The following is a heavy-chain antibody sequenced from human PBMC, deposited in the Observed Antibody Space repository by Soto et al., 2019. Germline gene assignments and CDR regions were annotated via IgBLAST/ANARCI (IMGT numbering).Heavy chain of an antibody. CDR3: ARGSSDFWSGYQKKYYFDY. CDR2: ISAYNGNT. J-gene: IGHJ4*02. V-gene: IGHV1-18*01. Sequence: ASVKVSCKASGYTFTSYGISWVRQAPGQGLEWMGWISAYNGNTNYAQKLQGRVTMTTDTSTSTAYMELRSLRSDDTAVYYCARGSSDFWSGYQKKYYFDYWGQGTLVTVSS. CDR1: GYTFTSYG. D-gene: IGHD3-3*01.